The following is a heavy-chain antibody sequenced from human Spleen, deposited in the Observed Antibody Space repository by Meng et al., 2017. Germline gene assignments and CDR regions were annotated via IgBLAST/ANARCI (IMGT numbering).Heavy chain of an antibody. CDR2: MNPNSGNT. D-gene: IGHD6-25*01. CDR1: GYTFTSYD. J-gene: IGHJ4*02. Sequence: ASVKVSCKASGYTFTSYDINWVRQATGQGLEWMGWMNPNSGNTGYAQKFQGRVTMTRNTSISTAYMELSGLRSDDTAMYYCARDEDISAAGKLFGDYWGQGPLVTVSS. CDR3: ARDEDISAAGKLFGDY. V-gene: IGHV1-8*01.